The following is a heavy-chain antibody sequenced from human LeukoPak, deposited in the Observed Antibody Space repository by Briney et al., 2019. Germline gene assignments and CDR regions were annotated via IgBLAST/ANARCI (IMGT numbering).Heavy chain of an antibody. D-gene: IGHD3-22*01. J-gene: IGHJ4*02. CDR1: GYTFTSYG. Sequence: ASVKVSCKASGYTFTSYGISWVRQAPGEGLEWMGWISAYNGNTNYAQKLQGRVTMTTDTSTSTAYMELRSLRSDDTAVYYCAIEGLRDRSGYYVYWGQGTLVTVSS. CDR3: AIEGLRDRSGYYVY. CDR2: ISAYNGNT. V-gene: IGHV1-18*01.